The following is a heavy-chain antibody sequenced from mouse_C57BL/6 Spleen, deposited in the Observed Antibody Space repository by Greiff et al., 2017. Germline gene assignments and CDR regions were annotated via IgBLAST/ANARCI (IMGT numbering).Heavy chain of an antibody. V-gene: IGHV2-5*01. CDR1: GFSLTSYG. CDR3: AKNGAGGYAMDY. J-gene: IGHJ4*01. Sequence: QVQLKESGPGLVQPSQSLSITCTVSGFSLTSYGVHWVRQSPGKGLEWLGVIWRGGSTDYNAAFMSRLGITKDNSKSQVFFKMNRLQADDTAIYYCAKNGAGGYAMDYWGQGTSVTVSS. CDR2: IWRGGST.